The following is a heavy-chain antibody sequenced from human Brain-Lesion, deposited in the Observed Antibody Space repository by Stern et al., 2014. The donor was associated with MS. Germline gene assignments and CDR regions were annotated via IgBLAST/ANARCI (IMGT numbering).Heavy chain of an antibody. CDR3: AKDPYGDYDVSLDY. J-gene: IGHJ4*02. CDR2: IGGSGGST. D-gene: IGHD4-17*01. CDR1: GFTFSNYA. Sequence: EVQLVESGGGLVQPGGSLRLSCAASGFTFSNYAMSWVRQAPGKGLEWVSAIGGSGGSTYYADSVKGRFTISRDNSKNTLYLQMNSLRAEDTAVYYCAKDPYGDYDVSLDYWGQGTLVTVSS. V-gene: IGHV3-23*04.